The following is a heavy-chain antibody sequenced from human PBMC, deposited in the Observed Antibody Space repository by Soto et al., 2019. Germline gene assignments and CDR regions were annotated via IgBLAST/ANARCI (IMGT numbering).Heavy chain of an antibody. J-gene: IGHJ4*02. Sequence: SETLSLTCTVSGGSISSYYWSWIRQPPGKGLEWIGYIYYSGSTNYNPSLKSRVTISVDTSNNQFSLKLSSVTAADTAMYYCARDHSGYDFLDYWGQGTLVTVSS. CDR3: ARDHSGYDFLDY. CDR2: IYYSGST. D-gene: IGHD5-12*01. V-gene: IGHV4-59*12. CDR1: GGSISSYY.